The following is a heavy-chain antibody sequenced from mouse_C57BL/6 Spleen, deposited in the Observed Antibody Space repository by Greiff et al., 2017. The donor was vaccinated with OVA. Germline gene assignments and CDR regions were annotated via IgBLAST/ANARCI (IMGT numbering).Heavy chain of an antibody. CDR2: IRSKSNNYAT. CDR3: VRHNDYDPYYYAMDY. CDR1: GFSFNTYA. J-gene: IGHJ4*01. D-gene: IGHD2-4*01. V-gene: IGHV10-1*01. Sequence: EVQGVESGGGLVQPKGSLKLSCAASGFSFNTYAMNWVRQAPGKGLEWVARIRSKSNNYATYYADSVKDRFTISRDDSESMLYLQMNNLKTEDTAMYYCVRHNDYDPYYYAMDYWGQGTSVTVSS.